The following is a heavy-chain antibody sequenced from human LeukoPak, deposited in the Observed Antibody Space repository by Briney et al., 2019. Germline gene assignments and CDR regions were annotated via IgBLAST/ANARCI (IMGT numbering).Heavy chain of an antibody. CDR2: ISSSGSTI. Sequence: GGSLRLSCAASGFTFSSYYMTWVRQSPGKGLEWVSYISSSGSTIYYADSVKGRFTISRDNARNSLYLQMNSLRAEDTAVYYCARDNYDSSGPYYFDYRGQGTLVTVSS. CDR1: GFTFSSYY. CDR3: ARDNYDSSGPYYFDY. D-gene: IGHD3-22*01. V-gene: IGHV3-48*03. J-gene: IGHJ4*02.